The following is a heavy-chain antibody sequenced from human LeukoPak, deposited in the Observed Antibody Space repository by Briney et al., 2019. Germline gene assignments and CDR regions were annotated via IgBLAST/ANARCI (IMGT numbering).Heavy chain of an antibody. CDR3: ARLAGSWSVWYSSSWYDDAFDI. V-gene: IGHV4-39*01. CDR2: IYYSGST. Sequence: SETLSLTCTVSGGSISSSSYYWGWIRQPPGKGLEWIGSIYYSGSTYYNPSLKSRVTISVDTSKNQFSLKLSSVTAADTAVYYCARLAGSWSVWYSSSWYDDAFDIWGQGTMVTVSS. J-gene: IGHJ3*02. CDR1: GGSISSSSYY. D-gene: IGHD6-13*01.